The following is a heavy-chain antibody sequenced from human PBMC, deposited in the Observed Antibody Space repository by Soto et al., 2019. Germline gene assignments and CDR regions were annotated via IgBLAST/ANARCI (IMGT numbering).Heavy chain of an antibody. D-gene: IGHD4-17*01. J-gene: IGHJ4*02. V-gene: IGHV3-30-3*01. CDR1: GFTFSSYA. CDR2: ISYDGSNK. Sequence: QVPLVESGGGVVQPGRSLRLSCAASGFTFSSYAMHWVRQAPGKGLEWVAVISYDGSNKYYADSVKGRFTISRDNSKNTLYLQMNSLRAEDTAVYYCARGEGTTVTTSGLGGFDYWGQGTLVTVSS. CDR3: ARGEGTTVTTSGLGGFDY.